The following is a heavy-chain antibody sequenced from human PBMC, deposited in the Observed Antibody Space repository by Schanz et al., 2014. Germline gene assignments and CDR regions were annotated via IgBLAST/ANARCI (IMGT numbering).Heavy chain of an antibody. J-gene: IGHJ4*02. V-gene: IGHV3-21*01. D-gene: IGHD1-26*01. Sequence: EVQLVESGGGLVQPGGSLRLSCAASGFTFSSYSMNWVRQAPGKGLEWVSSISSSSSYIYYADSVKGRFTISRDNAKNSLFLLMSSLRAEDSAVYYCARGARQYSGSYSPSDYWGQGTLVTVSS. CDR2: ISSSSSYI. CDR1: GFTFSSYS. CDR3: ARGARQYSGSYSPSDY.